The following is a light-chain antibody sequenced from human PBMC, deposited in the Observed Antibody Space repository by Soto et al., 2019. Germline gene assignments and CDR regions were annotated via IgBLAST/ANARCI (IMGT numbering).Light chain of an antibody. J-gene: IGLJ1*01. CDR3: SSYVGSNNFV. V-gene: IGLV2-8*01. CDR2: EVD. Sequence: QSALTQPPSASGSLGQSVTVSCTGSSSDIEDYNYVSWYQQHPGKAPKLMIYEVDKRPSGVPDRFSGSKSGNTAFLTLSGLQAEDDADYYCSSYVGSNNFVFGTGTKLTVL. CDR1: SSDIEDYNY.